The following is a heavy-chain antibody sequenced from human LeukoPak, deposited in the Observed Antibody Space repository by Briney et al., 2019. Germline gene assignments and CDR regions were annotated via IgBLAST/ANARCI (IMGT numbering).Heavy chain of an antibody. Sequence: GGSLRLSCTTSGFIFGDYAMSWFRQAPGKGLEWVGFIRSKNYGGTTQYAAPAKGRFTISRDDSKRIAYLQMNSLKIEDTAVYYCTRRESTYYFDYWGQGTLVTVSS. J-gene: IGHJ4*02. CDR3: TRRESTYYFDY. CDR1: GFIFGDYA. CDR2: IRSKNYGGTT. D-gene: IGHD3-10*01. V-gene: IGHV3-49*03.